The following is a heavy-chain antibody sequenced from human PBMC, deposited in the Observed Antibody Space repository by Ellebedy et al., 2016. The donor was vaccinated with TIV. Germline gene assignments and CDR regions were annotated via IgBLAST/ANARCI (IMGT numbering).Heavy chain of an antibody. Sequence: GGSLGLSXAASGFTFSSYGMHWVHQAPGKGLEWVAVIWSDGTTKYYSDSVKGRFTISRDNSKNTLYLQMNSLRAEDTAVYYCAREIIYGGYYFDYWGQGTLVTVSS. CDR2: IWSDGTTK. D-gene: IGHD4-23*01. CDR1: GFTFSSYG. CDR3: AREIIYGGYYFDY. J-gene: IGHJ4*02. V-gene: IGHV3-33*01.